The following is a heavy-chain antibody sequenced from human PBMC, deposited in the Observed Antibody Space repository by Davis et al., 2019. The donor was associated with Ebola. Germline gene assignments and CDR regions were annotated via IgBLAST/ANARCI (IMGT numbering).Heavy chain of an antibody. J-gene: IGHJ4*02. V-gene: IGHV3-30-3*01. CDR1: GFIFSSYA. Sequence: GESLKISCAASGFIFSSYAMHWVRQAPGKGLEWVAVTSYDGSNKNYADSVKGRFTISRDNSKNTLYLQMNSLRAEDTAVYYCAKMATTQYYFDYWGQGTLVTVSS. D-gene: IGHD5-24*01. CDR2: TSYDGSNK. CDR3: AKMATTQYYFDY.